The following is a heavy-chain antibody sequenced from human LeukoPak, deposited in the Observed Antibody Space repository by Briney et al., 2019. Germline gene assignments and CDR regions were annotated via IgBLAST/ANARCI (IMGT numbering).Heavy chain of an antibody. CDR1: GYTFTSYD. V-gene: IGHV1-8*01. D-gene: IGHD2-2*01. J-gene: IGHJ4*02. CDR3: ARGSCSSTSCWYYFDY. Sequence: ASVKDSCKASGYTFTSYDINWVRQATGQGLEWMGWMNPNSGNTGYAQKFQGRVTMTRNTSISTAYMELSSLRSEDTAVYYCARGSCSSTSCWYYFDYWGQGTLVTVSS. CDR2: MNPNSGNT.